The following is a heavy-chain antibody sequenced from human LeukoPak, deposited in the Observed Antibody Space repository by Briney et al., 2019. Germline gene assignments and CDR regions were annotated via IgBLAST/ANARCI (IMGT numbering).Heavy chain of an antibody. CDR3: ARDPIAVATKYFQH. CDR2: IIPIFGTA. CDR1: GGTFSSYA. D-gene: IGHD6-19*01. V-gene: IGHV1-69*05. Sequence: GSSVKVSCKASGGTFSSYAISWVRQAPGQGLEWMGGIIPIFGTANYAQKFQGRVTITTDESTSTAYTELSSLRSEDTAVYYCARDPIAVATKYFQHWGQGTLVTVSS. J-gene: IGHJ1*01.